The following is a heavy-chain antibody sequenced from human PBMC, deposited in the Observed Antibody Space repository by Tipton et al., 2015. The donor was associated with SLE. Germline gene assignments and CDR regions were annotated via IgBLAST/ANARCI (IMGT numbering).Heavy chain of an antibody. V-gene: IGHV4-59*01. CDR1: GGSISDYY. CDR2: IYYSGST. D-gene: IGHD3-16*01. CDR3: ARDRTGDGPPRGY. J-gene: IGHJ4*02. Sequence: TLSLTCTVSGGSISDYYWNWIRQPPGKGLEWIGYIYYSGSTNYNPSLKSRVTISVDTSKNQFSLKLSSVTAADTAVYYCARDRTGDGPPRGYWGQGTLVTVSS.